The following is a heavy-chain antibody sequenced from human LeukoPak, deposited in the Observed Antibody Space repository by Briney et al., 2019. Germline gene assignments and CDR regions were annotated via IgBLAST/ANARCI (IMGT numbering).Heavy chain of an antibody. CDR3: AALAAAGSPDWYFDL. D-gene: IGHD6-13*01. V-gene: IGHV4-34*01. Sequence: PSETLSLTCAVYDGSFSSYYWSWIRQPPGKALEWLGEINYSGSTTYNPSLKSRVTISVDTSKNQFSLRLSSVTAADSAVYYCAALAAAGSPDWYFDLWGRGTLVTVSS. CDR1: DGSFSSYY. J-gene: IGHJ2*01. CDR2: INYSGST.